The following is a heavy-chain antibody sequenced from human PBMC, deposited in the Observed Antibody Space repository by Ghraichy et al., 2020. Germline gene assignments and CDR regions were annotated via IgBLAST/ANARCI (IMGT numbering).Heavy chain of an antibody. V-gene: IGHV3-48*01. J-gene: IGHJ4*02. CDR3: ARDVADIVVVPAAIN. CDR2: ISSSSSTI. Sequence: GGSLRLSCAASGFTFSSYSMNWVRQAPGKGLEWVSYISSSSSTIYYADSVKGRFTISRDNAKNSLYLQMNSLRAEDTAVYYCARDVADIVVVPAAINWGQGTLVTVSS. CDR1: GFTFSSYS. D-gene: IGHD2-2*02.